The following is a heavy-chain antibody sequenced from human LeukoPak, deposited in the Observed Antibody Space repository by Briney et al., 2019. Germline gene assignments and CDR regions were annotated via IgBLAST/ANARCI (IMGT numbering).Heavy chain of an antibody. J-gene: IGHJ4*02. D-gene: IGHD3-22*01. Sequence: GESLRLSCAASGCTFSSYPMSWVRQAPGKGLEWVSAVSGGGGNTYYADSVKGRFTISRDNSKNTLYLQMNSLRAEDTAVYYCAKQSYYDSAGYYSPTDFWGQGTPVTVSS. V-gene: IGHV3-23*01. CDR2: VSGGGGNT. CDR1: GCTFSSYP. CDR3: AKQSYYDSAGYYSPTDF.